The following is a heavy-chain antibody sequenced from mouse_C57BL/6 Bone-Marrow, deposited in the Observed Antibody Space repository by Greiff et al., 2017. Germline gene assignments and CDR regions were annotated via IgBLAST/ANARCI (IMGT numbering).Heavy chain of an antibody. J-gene: IGHJ4*01. Sequence: EVKLMESGGGLVKPGGSLKLSCAASGFTFSSYAMSWVRQTPEKRLEWVATISDGGSYTYYPDNVKGRFTISRDNAKNNLYLQMSHLKSEDTAMYYCARDPFFYYYGSGAMDYWGQGTSVTVSS. CDR3: ARDPFFYYYGSGAMDY. V-gene: IGHV5-4*01. D-gene: IGHD1-1*01. CDR1: GFTFSSYA. CDR2: ISDGGSYT.